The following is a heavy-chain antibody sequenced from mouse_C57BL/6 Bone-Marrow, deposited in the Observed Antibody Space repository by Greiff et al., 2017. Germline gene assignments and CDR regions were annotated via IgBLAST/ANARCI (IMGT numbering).Heavy chain of an antibody. Sequence: EVHLVESGGGLVKPGGSLKLSCAASGFTFSSYAMSWVRQTPEKRLEWVATISDGGSYTYYPDNVKGRFPISSDNAKNNLYLQMSHLKSEDTAMYYCARDGHGVYYAMDYWGQGTSVTVSS. V-gene: IGHV5-4*01. CDR1: GFTFSSYA. CDR2: ISDGGSYT. J-gene: IGHJ4*01. CDR3: ARDGHGVYYAMDY. D-gene: IGHD3-3*01.